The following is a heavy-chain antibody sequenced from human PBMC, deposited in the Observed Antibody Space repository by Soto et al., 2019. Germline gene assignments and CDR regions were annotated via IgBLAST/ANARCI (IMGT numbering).Heavy chain of an antibody. J-gene: IGHJ4*02. CDR3: AREKKERYYYDSSDPGGDY. CDR1: GYTFTIYG. D-gene: IGHD3-22*01. CDR2: ISAYNGNT. Sequence: GASVAVSCKASGYTFTIYGIIWVRQAPGQGLEWMGWISAYNGNTNYAQKLQGRVTMTTDTSTSTAYMELRSLRSDDTAVYYCAREKKERYYYDSSDPGGDYWGQGTLVTVSS. V-gene: IGHV1-18*01.